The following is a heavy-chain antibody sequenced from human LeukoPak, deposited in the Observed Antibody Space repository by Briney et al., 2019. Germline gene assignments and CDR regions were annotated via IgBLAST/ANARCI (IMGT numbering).Heavy chain of an antibody. J-gene: IGHJ4*02. Sequence: GGSLRLSCVASGFSFSNHGMHWVRQAPGKGLEWVSVVARDGGAKFYADSVKGRFTLSRDNSKNMFFLQMNFLTVEDTAIYYCAREATRGQWYFDHWGQGTPVIVSS. D-gene: IGHD6-19*01. CDR2: VARDGGAK. CDR1: GFSFSNHG. V-gene: IGHV3-30*03. CDR3: AREATRGQWYFDH.